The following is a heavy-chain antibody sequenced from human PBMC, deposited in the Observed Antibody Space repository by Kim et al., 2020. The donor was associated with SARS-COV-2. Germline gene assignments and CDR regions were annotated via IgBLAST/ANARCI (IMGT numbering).Heavy chain of an antibody. J-gene: IGHJ6*02. V-gene: IGHV3-66*01. CDR2: IYSGGST. CDR1: GFTVSSNY. CDR3: ASGSSGYYLFNYYYYGMDV. Sequence: GGSLRLSCAASGFTVSSNYMNWVRQAPGKGLEWVSVIYSGGSTYYADSVRGRFTISRDNSKNTLYLQMNSLRAEDTAVYYCASGSSGYYLFNYYYYGMDVWGQGTTVTVSS. D-gene: IGHD3-22*01.